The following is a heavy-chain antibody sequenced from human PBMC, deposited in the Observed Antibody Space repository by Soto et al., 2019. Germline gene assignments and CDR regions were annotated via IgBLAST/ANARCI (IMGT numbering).Heavy chain of an antibody. CDR3: AGRIAVTPELNWFDP. D-gene: IGHD4-17*01. J-gene: IGHJ5*02. Sequence: QVQLQQWGAGLLKPSETLSLTCAVYGGSFSGYYWSWIRQPPGKGLEWIGEINHSGSTNYNPSLKSRVTISVDTSKNQFFLKLSSVTAADTAVYYCAGRIAVTPELNWFDPWGQGTLLTVSS. CDR2: INHSGST. CDR1: GGSFSGYY. V-gene: IGHV4-34*01.